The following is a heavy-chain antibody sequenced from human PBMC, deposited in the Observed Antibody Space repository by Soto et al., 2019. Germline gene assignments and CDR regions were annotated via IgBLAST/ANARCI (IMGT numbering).Heavy chain of an antibody. D-gene: IGHD6-19*01. Sequence: ASVKVSCKASGYTFTSYGISWVRQAPGQGLEWMGWISAYNGNTNYAQKLQGRVTMTADTSTSTAYMELRSLRSDDTAVYYCAREIAAVAGLYYYYGMDVWGQGTTVTVSS. CDR1: GYTFTSYG. CDR3: AREIAAVAGLYYYYGMDV. J-gene: IGHJ6*02. V-gene: IGHV1-18*01. CDR2: ISAYNGNT.